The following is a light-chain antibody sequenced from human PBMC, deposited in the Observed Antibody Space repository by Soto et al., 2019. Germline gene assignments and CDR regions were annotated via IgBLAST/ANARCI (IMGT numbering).Light chain of an antibody. CDR2: DAS. CDR3: QQYETFSGT. Sequence: RTQSTSTLSASFGDTVTVTCRASQSVSGWLAWYQQKPGEAPKLLIYDASALPRGVPSRFSGSGSGTKFTLTIASLQPDDFATYYCQQYETFSGTFGPGTKVDIK. CDR1: QSVSGW. J-gene: IGKJ1*01. V-gene: IGKV1-5*01.